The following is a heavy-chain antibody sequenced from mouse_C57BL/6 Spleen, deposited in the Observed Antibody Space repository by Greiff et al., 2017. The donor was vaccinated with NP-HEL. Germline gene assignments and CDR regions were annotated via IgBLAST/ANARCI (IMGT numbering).Heavy chain of an antibody. CDR1: GFTFSDYG. D-gene: IGHD1-1*01. CDR2: ISSGSSTI. CDR3: ARDSYYGSSFDY. V-gene: IGHV5-17*01. Sequence: DVQLVESGGGLVKPGGSLKLSCAASGFTFSDYGMHWVRQAPEKGLEWVAYISSGSSTIYYADTVKGRFTISRDNAKNTLFLQMTSLRSEDTAMYYCARDSYYGSSFDYWGQGTTLTVSS. J-gene: IGHJ2*01.